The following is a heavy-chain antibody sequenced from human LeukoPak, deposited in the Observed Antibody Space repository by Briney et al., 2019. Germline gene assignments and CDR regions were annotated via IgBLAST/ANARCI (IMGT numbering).Heavy chain of an antibody. V-gene: IGHV1-2*02. CDR1: GYTFTGYY. CDR3: ARVPGLRYFDWLLSQPPNYYFDY. J-gene: IGHJ4*02. CDR2: INPNSGGT. D-gene: IGHD3-9*01. Sequence: ASVKVSCKASGYTFTGYYMHWVRQAPGQGLEWMGWINPNSGGTNYAQKLQGRGTMTTDTSTSTAYMELRSLRSDDTAVYYCARVPGLRYFDWLLSQPPNYYFDYWGQGTLVTVSS.